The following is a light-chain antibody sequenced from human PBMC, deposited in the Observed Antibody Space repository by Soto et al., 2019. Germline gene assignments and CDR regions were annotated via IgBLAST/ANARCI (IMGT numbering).Light chain of an antibody. J-gene: IGKJ2*01. CDR1: QRVTNDY. CDR2: GAS. Sequence: PGARATLSCRASQRVTNDYLAWYQHKPGQAPRLLIYGASTRATGIPDRFSGSVSGTEFTLTISRLEPEDFAVYYCQHYGNSPPMYTFGQGTKLEIK. CDR3: QHYGNSPPMYT. V-gene: IGKV3-20*01.